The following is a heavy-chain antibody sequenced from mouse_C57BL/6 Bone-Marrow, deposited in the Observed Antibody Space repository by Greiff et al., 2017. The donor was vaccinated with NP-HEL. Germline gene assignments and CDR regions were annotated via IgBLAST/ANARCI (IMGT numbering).Heavy chain of an antibody. CDR2: INPSSGYT. J-gene: IGHJ4*01. Sequence: QVQLQQSGAELARPGASVKMSCKASGYTFTSYTMHWVKQRPGQGLEWIGYINPSSGYTKYNQKFKDKATLTADKSSSTAYMQLSSLTSEDSAVYYCARSMITTRLPYYYAIDYWGQGTSVTVSS. D-gene: IGHD2-4*01. V-gene: IGHV1-4*01. CDR1: GYTFTSYT. CDR3: ARSMITTRLPYYYAIDY.